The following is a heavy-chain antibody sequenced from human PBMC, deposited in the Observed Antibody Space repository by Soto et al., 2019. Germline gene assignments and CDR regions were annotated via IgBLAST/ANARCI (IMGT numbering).Heavy chain of an antibody. CDR3: ARAPFTSPYYYYGMDV. V-gene: IGHV3-30-3*01. J-gene: IGHJ6*02. D-gene: IGHD3-10*01. Sequence: PGGSLRLSCAASGFTFSSYAMHWVRQAPGKGLEWVAVISYDGSNKYYADSVKGRFTISRDNSKNTLYLQMNSLRAEDTAVYYCARAPFTSPYYYYGMDVWGQGTTVTVSS. CDR1: GFTFSSYA. CDR2: ISYDGSNK.